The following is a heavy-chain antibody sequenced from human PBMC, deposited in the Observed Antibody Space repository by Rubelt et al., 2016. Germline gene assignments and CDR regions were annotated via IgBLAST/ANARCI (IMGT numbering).Heavy chain of an antibody. CDR2: MNPNSGNT. CDR1: GYTFTSYD. D-gene: IGHD3-3*01. Sequence: QVQLVQSGAEVKKPGASVKVSCKASGYTFTSYDINWVRQATGQGLEWMGWMNPNSGNTGYAQKFQGRVTMTRNTSISTAYMELSSLRSEDTAVYYCARLSITMFGVVVYYYGMDVWGQGTTVTVSS. CDR3: ARLSITMFGVVVYYYGMDV. V-gene: IGHV1-8*01. J-gene: IGHJ6*02.